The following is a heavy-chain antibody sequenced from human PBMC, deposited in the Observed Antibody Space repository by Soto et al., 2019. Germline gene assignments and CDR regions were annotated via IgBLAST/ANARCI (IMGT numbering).Heavy chain of an antibody. CDR3: TIVGIAAADPPYNWFDP. CDR2: IWYDGSNK. CDR1: GFTFSSYG. V-gene: IGHV3-33*01. J-gene: IGHJ5*02. D-gene: IGHD6-13*01. Sequence: PGGSLRLSCAASGFTFSSYGMHWVRQAPGKGLEWVAVIWYDGSNKYYADSVKGRFTISRDNSKNTLYLQMNSLRAEDTAVYFCTIVGIAAADPPYNWFDPWGQGTLVTVSS.